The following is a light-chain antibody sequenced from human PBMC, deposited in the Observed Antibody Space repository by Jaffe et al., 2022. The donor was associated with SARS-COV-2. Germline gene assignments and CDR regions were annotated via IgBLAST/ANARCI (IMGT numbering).Light chain of an antibody. Sequence: DIVMTQSPDSLAVSLGERATINCKSSQSVFHSSENKNFLAWYQQKPGQSPKLLIYWASTRESGVPDRFSGSGSGTDFTLTISSLQAEDVAVYFCQQYYNIPRTFGQGTKVEIK. CDR2: WAS. V-gene: IGKV4-1*01. J-gene: IGKJ1*01. CDR3: QQYYNIPRT. CDR1: QSVFHSSENKNF.